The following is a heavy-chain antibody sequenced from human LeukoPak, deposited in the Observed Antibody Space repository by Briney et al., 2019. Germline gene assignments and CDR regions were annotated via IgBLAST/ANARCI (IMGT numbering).Heavy chain of an antibody. J-gene: IGHJ4*02. V-gene: IGHV4-59*01. CDR1: GGSISSYY. D-gene: IGHD3-10*01. CDR2: TQYSGSP. CDR3: ARSSGNYFDY. Sequence: SETLSLTCTVSGGSISSYYWSWIRQPPGKGLEWIGYTQYSGSPNYNPSLKSRVTISIDPSKNQFSLKLSSVTAADTAVYYCARSSGNYFDYWGQGALVTVSS.